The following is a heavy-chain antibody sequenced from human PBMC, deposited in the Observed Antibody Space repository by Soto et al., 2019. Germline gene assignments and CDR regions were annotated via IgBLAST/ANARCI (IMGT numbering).Heavy chain of an antibody. J-gene: IGHJ3*02. CDR3: AKDCLWFGESKRLGAFDI. CDR2: ISGSGGST. D-gene: IGHD3-10*01. CDR1: GFTFSSYA. Sequence: EVQLLESGGGLVQPGGSLRLSCAASGFTFSSYAMSWVRQAPGKGLEWVSAISGSGGSTYYADSVKGRFTISRDNSKNTLYLQMNGLRAEDTAVYYCAKDCLWFGESKRLGAFDIWGQGTMVTVSS. V-gene: IGHV3-23*01.